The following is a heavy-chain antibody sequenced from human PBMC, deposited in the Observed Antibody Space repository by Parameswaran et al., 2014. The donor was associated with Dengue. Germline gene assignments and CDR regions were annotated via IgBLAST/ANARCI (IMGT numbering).Heavy chain of an antibody. V-gene: IGHV3-33*01. CDR3: ARDGRYYGMDV. J-gene: IGHJ6*02. CDR2: IWYDGSNK. Sequence: VRQAPGKGLEWVAVIWYDGSNKYYADSVKGRFTISRDNSKNTLYLQMNSLRAEDTAVYYCARDGRYYGMDVWGQGTTVTVSS.